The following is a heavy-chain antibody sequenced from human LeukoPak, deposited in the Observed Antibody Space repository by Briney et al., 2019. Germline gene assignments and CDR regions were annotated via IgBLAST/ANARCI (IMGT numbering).Heavy chain of an antibody. D-gene: IGHD3-22*01. J-gene: IGHJ6*04. Sequence: GGSLRLSCAPSVFTFSRYQMNGVPESPGKGLEWVSYISSSCNTIYYAHSVKGRFNISRENAKNSLYLQMNRLRAEDTAVYYCAELGITMMGGVWGKGTTVTISS. CDR2: ISSSCNTI. CDR3: AELGITMMGGV. V-gene: IGHV3-48*03. CDR1: VFTFSRYQ.